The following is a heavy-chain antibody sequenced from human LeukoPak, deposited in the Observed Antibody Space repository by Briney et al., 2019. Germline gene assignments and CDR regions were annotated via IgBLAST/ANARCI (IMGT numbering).Heavy chain of an antibody. CDR1: GFTFNTYT. J-gene: IGHJ4*02. D-gene: IGHD3-3*01. Sequence: PGGSLRLSCAASGFTFNTYTMSWVRQAPGKGLEWVSYISNSGSAKYYAASVKGRFTISRDNGKNSLYLQMNSLRAEDTAVYYCARMSGSRLPGYWGQGTLVTVSS. CDR3: ARMSGSRLPGY. V-gene: IGHV3-48*01. CDR2: ISNSGSAK.